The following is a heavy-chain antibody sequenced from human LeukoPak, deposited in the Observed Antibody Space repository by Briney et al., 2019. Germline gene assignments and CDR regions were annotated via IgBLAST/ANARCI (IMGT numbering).Heavy chain of an antibody. CDR1: GYTFTSYA. CDR2: INPTGGTT. J-gene: IGHJ3*02. Sequence: GASVKVSCKASGYTFTSYAMNWVRQAPGQGLEWMGIINPTGGTTRYTQNFQGRVTMTRDMSTSTLYMELSSLRYEDTAVYYCARYSSSFHGCFDIWGQGTMVTVSS. D-gene: IGHD6-6*01. CDR3: ARYSSSFHGCFDI. V-gene: IGHV1-46*01.